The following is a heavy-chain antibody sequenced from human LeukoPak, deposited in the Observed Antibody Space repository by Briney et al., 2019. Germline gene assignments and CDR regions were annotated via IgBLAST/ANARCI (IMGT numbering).Heavy chain of an antibody. CDR1: GFTFSSYS. CDR2: ISNNGGYT. V-gene: IGHV3-23*01. CDR3: AKQLGYCSDGSCYFPY. J-gene: IGHJ4*02. D-gene: IGHD2-15*01. Sequence: GGSLRLSCAASGFTFSSYSMSWVRQAPGKGLEWVSAISNNGGYTYYADSVQGRFTVSRDNSKSTLCLQMNSLRAEDTAVYYCAKQLGYCSDGSCYFPYWGQGTLVTVSS.